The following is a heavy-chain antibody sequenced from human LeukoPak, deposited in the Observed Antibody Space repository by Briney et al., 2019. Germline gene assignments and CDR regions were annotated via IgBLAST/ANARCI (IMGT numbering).Heavy chain of an antibody. D-gene: IGHD2-2*01. V-gene: IGHV3-38-3*01. CDR3: KKHPPYCSSTSCYGGGYFDY. CDR1: GFTVSSNE. CDR2: ISGGST. J-gene: IGHJ4*02. Sequence: GGSLRLSCAASGFTVSSNEMSWVRQAPGKGLEWVSSISGGSTYYADSRKGRFTISRDNSKNTLHLQMNSLRAEDTAVYYCKKHPPYCSSTSCYGGGYFDYWGQGTLVTVSS.